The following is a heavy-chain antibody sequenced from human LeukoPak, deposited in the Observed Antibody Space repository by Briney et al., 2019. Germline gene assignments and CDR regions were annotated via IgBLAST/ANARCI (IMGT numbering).Heavy chain of an antibody. J-gene: IGHJ4*02. CDR3: ARGYGGNSGIGFDY. D-gene: IGHD4-23*01. CDR2: IYYSGST. Sequence: SETLSLTCTVSGGSISSGGYYWSWIRQHPGKGLEWIGYIYYSGSTYYNPSLKSRVTISVDTSKNQFSLKLSSVTAADTAVYYCARGYGGNSGIGFDYWGQGTLVTVSS. CDR1: GGSISSGGYY. V-gene: IGHV4-31*03.